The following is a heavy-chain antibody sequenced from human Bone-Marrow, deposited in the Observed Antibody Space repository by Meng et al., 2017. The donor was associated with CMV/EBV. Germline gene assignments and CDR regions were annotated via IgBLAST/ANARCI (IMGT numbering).Heavy chain of an antibody. CDR2: ISAIFKRP. CDR3: VRGGTYYVSYFDY. Sequence: CMAAACIFHQSAISWVHQAPGHGLAWMGGISAIFKRPSYAQKFQGRVTIIADESTRSASMELSGLTSEDTAVYYCVRGGTYYVSYFDYWDMGTLVTVSS. V-gene: IGHV1-69*01. J-gene: IGHJ4*02. CDR1: ACIFHQSA. D-gene: IGHD3-10*02.